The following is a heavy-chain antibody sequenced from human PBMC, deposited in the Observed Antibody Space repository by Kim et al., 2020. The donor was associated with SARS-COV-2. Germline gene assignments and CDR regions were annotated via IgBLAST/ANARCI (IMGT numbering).Heavy chain of an antibody. CDR1: GGSFSGYY. V-gene: IGHV4-34*01. CDR3: ARGGVRFLRGHNTNWFDP. Sequence: SETLSLTCAVYGGSFSGYYWSWIRQPPGKGLEWIGEINHSGSTNYNPSLKSRVTISVDTSKNQFSLKLSSVTAADTAVYYCARGGVRFLRGHNTNWFDPWGQGTLVTVSS. J-gene: IGHJ5*02. D-gene: IGHD3-3*01. CDR2: INHSGST.